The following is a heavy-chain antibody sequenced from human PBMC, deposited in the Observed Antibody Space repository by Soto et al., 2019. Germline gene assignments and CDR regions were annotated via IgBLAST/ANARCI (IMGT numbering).Heavy chain of an antibody. CDR3: ARDELILGAFDY. CDR2: IYSGGST. V-gene: IGHV3-66*01. D-gene: IGHD2-15*01. CDR1: GFTVSSNY. Sequence: GGALRRSCAASGFTVSSNYMSWVRQAPRKGLEWVSVIYSGGSTYYADSVKGRFTISRDNSKNTLYLQMNSLRAEDTAVYYCARDELILGAFDYWGHGTLDTVSS. J-gene: IGHJ4*01.